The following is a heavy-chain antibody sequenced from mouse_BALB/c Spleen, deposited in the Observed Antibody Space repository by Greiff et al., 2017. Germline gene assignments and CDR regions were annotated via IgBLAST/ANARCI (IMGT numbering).Heavy chain of an antibody. J-gene: IGHJ2*01. CDR3: ARSTVVGDFDY. Sequence: VQLKQSGPGLVKPSQSLSLTCTVTGYSITSDYAWNWIRQFPGNKLEWMGYISYSGSTSYNPSLKSRISITRDTSKNQFFLQLNSVTTEDTATYYCARSTVVGDFDYWGQGTTLTVSS. CDR1: GYSITSDYA. CDR2: ISYSGST. V-gene: IGHV3-2*02. D-gene: IGHD1-1*01.